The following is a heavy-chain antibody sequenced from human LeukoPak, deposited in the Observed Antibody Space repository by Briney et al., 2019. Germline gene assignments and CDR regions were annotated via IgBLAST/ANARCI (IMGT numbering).Heavy chain of an antibody. J-gene: IGHJ4*02. CDR3: ARVLSGSYFDY. Sequence: GGSLRLSCAASGFTVSSNYMSWVRQAPGKGLEWVSVIYSGGSTYYADSVKGRFTISRDNSKNTLHLQMNSLRAEDTAVYYCARVLSGSYFDYWGQGTLVTVSS. CDR1: GFTVSSNY. CDR2: IYSGGST. D-gene: IGHD1-26*01. V-gene: IGHV3-53*01.